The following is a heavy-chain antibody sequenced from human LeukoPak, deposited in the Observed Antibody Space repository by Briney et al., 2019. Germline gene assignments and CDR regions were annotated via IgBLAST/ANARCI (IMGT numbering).Heavy chain of an antibody. Sequence: GGSLRLSCAASGFTFSSYSMNWVRQAPGKGLEWVSYISSSSSTIYYADSVKGRFTISRDNAKDSLYLQMNSLRAEDTAVYYCARAWAMVRGVIISYYFDYWGQGTLVTVSS. V-gene: IGHV3-48*01. D-gene: IGHD3-10*01. J-gene: IGHJ4*02. CDR3: ARAWAMVRGVIISYYFDY. CDR1: GFTFSSYS. CDR2: ISSSSSTI.